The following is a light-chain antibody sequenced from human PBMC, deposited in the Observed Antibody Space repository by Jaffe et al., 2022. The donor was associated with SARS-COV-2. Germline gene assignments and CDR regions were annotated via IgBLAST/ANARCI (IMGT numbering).Light chain of an antibody. J-gene: IGKJ1*01. CDR2: GAS. Sequence: EIVLTQSPGTLSLSPGERATLSCRASQSVRSSYLAWYQLKPGQAPRLLIYGASSRATGIPDRFSGSGSGTDFTLTISRLEPEDFAVYYCQQYGSSPRTFGQGTEVEIK. CDR1: QSVRSSY. CDR3: QQYGSSPRT. V-gene: IGKV3-20*01.